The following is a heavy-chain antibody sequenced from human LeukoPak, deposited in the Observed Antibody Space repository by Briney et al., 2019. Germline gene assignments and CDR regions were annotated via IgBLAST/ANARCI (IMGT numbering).Heavy chain of an antibody. CDR1: GGSISSYY. CDR2: IYYSGST. J-gene: IGHJ4*02. CDR3: AREAYSGYDFDY. Sequence: SETLSLTCTVSGGSISSYYWSWIRQPPGKGLEWIGYIYYSGSTNYNPSLKSRVTISVDRSKNQFSLKLSSVTAADTAVYYCAREAYSGYDFDYWGQGTLVTVSS. V-gene: IGHV4-59*12. D-gene: IGHD5-12*01.